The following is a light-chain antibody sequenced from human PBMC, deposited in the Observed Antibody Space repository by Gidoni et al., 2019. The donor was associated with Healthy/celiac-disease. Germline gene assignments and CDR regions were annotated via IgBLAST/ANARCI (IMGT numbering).Light chain of an antibody. V-gene: IGLV2-14*01. CDR1: SSDVGGYNY. Sequence: QSALTQPASVSGSPGQSITISCTGTSSDVGGYNYVSWYQQHPGKDPKLMIYEVSNRPSGVSNRFSGSKSGNTASLTISGLQAEDEADYYCSSYTSSSTPVFGGGTKLTVL. J-gene: IGLJ2*01. CDR2: EVS. CDR3: SSYTSSSTPV.